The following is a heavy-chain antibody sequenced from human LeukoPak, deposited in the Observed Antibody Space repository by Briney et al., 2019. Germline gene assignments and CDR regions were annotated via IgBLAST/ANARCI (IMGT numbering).Heavy chain of an antibody. CDR3: ARDSYYYDSSGYLDY. J-gene: IGHJ4*02. CDR1: GYTFTSYG. D-gene: IGHD3-22*01. CDR2: ISAYNGNT. V-gene: IGHV1-18*01. Sequence: ASVKVSCKASGYTFTSYGISWVRQAPGQGLEWMGWISAYNGNTNYAQKLQGRVTMTTDTSTSTAYMELRSLRSDDTAVYYRARDSYYYDSSGYLDYWGQGTLVTVSS.